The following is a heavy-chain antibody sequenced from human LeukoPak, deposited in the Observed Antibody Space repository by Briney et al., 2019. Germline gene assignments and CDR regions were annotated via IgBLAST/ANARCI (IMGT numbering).Heavy chain of an antibody. J-gene: IGHJ4*02. Sequence: PSETLSLTRTVSGGSISSSSYYWGWIRQPPGKGLEWIGSIYYSGSTHYNPSLKSRVTISVDTSKNQFSLKLSSVTAADTAVYYCARLGIGLLDYWGQGTLVTVSS. D-gene: IGHD2-21*02. CDR2: IYYSGST. CDR1: GGSISSSSYY. V-gene: IGHV4-39*01. CDR3: ARLGIGLLDY.